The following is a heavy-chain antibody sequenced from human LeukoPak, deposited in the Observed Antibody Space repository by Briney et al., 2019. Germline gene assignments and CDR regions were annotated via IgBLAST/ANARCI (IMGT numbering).Heavy chain of an antibody. CDR3: ARGAYYYED. CDR2: ISSSSSTI. CDR1: GFSFKSYW. J-gene: IGHJ4*02. Sequence: PGGSLRLSCVASGFSFKSYWMNWVRQAPGKGLEWVSYISSSSSTIYYADSVKGRFTISRDNAKNSLYLQMNSLRAEDTAVYYCARGAYYYEDWGQGTLVTVSS. V-gene: IGHV3-48*01.